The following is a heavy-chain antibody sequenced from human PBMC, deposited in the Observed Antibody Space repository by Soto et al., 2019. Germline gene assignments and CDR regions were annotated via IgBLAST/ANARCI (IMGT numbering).Heavy chain of an antibody. V-gene: IGHV4-30-4*01. D-gene: IGHD3-10*01. CDR3: ARVYGSGSYYYYYYYGMDV. CDR2: IYYSGST. CDR1: GGSLSSGDYY. Sequence: SETLSLTCTVSGGSLSSGDYYWSWIRQPPGKGLEWIGYIYYSGSTYYNPSLKSRVTISVDTSKNQFSLKLSSVTAADTAVYYCARVYGSGSYYYYYYYGMDVWGQGTTVNVSS. J-gene: IGHJ6*02.